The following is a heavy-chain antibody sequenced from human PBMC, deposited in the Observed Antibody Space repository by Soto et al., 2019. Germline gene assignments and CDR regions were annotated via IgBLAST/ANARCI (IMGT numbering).Heavy chain of an antibody. CDR2: ISAYNGNT. J-gene: IGHJ4*02. V-gene: IGHV1-18*01. CDR3: ARESRGYSYGAGVIDY. CDR1: GYTFTSCG. D-gene: IGHD5-18*01. Sequence: GAXVKVSCXAXGYTFTSCGISWWRQAPGQGLEWXXWISAYNGNTNYAQKLQGRVTMTTDTSTSTAYMELRSLRSDDTAVYYCARESRGYSYGAGVIDYWGQGTLVTVSS.